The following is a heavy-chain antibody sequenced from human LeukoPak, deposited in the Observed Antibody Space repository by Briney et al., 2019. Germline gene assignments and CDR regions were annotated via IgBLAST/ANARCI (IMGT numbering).Heavy chain of an antibody. CDR2: IYYSGST. CDR3: ARVGAHSYGMDV. CDR1: GGSISSYY. J-gene: IGHJ6*04. Sequence: SETLSLTCTVSGGSISSYYWSWIRQPPGKGLEWIGYIYYSGSTNYNPSLKSRVTISVDTSKNQFSLKLSSVTAADTAVYYCARVGAHSYGMDVWGKGTTVTVSS. V-gene: IGHV4-59*01. D-gene: IGHD4/OR15-4a*01.